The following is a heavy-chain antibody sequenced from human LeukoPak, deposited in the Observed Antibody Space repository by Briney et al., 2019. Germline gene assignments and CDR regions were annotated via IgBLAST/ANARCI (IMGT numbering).Heavy chain of an antibody. CDR2: VYNSGST. D-gene: IGHD5-24*01. Sequence: PSETLSLTCTVSGVSISNHHWNWIRQSPGKGLEWIGYVYNSGSTNDNPSLNSRVTILLDKSKNQFSLKLRSVTAADTAMYYCARSPSGDNWEYYFDYWGQGILVTVSS. J-gene: IGHJ4*02. CDR1: GVSISNHH. V-gene: IGHV4-59*11. CDR3: ARSPSGDNWEYYFDY.